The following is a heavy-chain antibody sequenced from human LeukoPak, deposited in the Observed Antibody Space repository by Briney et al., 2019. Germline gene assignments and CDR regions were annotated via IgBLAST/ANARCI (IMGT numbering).Heavy chain of an antibody. V-gene: IGHV3-30*02. J-gene: IGHJ4*02. CDR1: GCTFSSYA. D-gene: IGHD2-15*01. CDR3: ANPTVVVAATGFDY. Sequence: PGGSLRLSCAASGCTFSSYAMSWVRQAPGKGLEWVAFIRYDGSNKYYADSVKGRFTISRDNSKNTLYLQMNSLRAEDTAVYYCANPTVVVAATGFDYWGQGTLVTVSS. CDR2: IRYDGSNK.